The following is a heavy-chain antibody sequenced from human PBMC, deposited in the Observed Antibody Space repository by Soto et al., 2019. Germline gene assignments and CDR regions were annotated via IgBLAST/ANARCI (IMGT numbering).Heavy chain of an antibody. CDR3: ARDRAGALYFDY. V-gene: IGHV4-39*02. CDR2: IYYSGST. J-gene: IGHJ4*02. D-gene: IGHD6-13*01. CDR1: GGSISSSSYY. Sequence: SETLSLTCTVSGGSISSSSYYWGWIRQPPGKGLEWIGSIYYSGSTYYNPSLKSRVTISVDTSKNQFSLKLSSVTAADTAVYYCARDRAGALYFDYWGQGTLVT.